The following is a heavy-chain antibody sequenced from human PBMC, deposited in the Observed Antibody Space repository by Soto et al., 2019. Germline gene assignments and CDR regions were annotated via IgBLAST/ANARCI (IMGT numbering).Heavy chain of an antibody. D-gene: IGHD1-20*01. V-gene: IGHV4-34*01. Sequence: PSETLSLTCAVYGGSFSGYYWTWIRQSPGKGLEWIGEINHGGSNSYNLSLKSRIAISVDTSKNQFSLRLSSVTAADTGVYYCARGITAKVVQADGPDKYYFGSWGRGTLVTVSS. CDR1: GGSFSGYY. CDR3: ARGITAKVVQADGPDKYYFGS. CDR2: INHGGSN. J-gene: IGHJ4*02.